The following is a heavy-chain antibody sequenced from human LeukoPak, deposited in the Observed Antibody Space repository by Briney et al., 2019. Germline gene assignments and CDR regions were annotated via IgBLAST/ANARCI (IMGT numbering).Heavy chain of an antibody. Sequence: PSETLSLTCTVSGGSISSYYWSWIRQPAGKGLEWIGRIYTSGSTNYNPSLKRRVTMSVDTSKNQFSLKLSSVTAADTAVYYCARDRSDIVVVPAAIPYYYYYMDVWGKGTTVTVSS. CDR1: GGSISSYY. CDR3: ARDRSDIVVVPAAIPYYYYYMDV. V-gene: IGHV4-4*07. CDR2: IYTSGST. D-gene: IGHD2-2*01. J-gene: IGHJ6*03.